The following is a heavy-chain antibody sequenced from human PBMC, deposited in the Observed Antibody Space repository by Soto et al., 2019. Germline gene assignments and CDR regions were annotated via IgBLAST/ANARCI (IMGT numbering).Heavy chain of an antibody. CDR3: ASFLVGATARNDFDS. CDR2: IYSNGGT. CDR1: GGSIKSNDYF. Sequence: LQLQESGPGVVKPSETLSLACSVSGGSIKSNDYFWGWVRQPPGKGLEWIASIYSNGGTYDSPSLKGRATVSIDTSKNQFFLTVRSGTAADTAVYYCASFLVGATARNDFDSWGLGTLVTISS. D-gene: IGHD2-8*02. J-gene: IGHJ4*02. V-gene: IGHV4-39*01.